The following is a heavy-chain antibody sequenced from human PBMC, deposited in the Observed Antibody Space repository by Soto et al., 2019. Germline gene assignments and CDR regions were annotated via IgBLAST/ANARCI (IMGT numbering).Heavy chain of an antibody. CDR2: IYRDGST. CDR3: ARCKGIGWYESSDY. J-gene: IGHJ4*02. Sequence: EVQLVESGGGLIQPGESLRLSCAASGFTVSISYMSWVRQAPGKGLEWVSTIYRDGSTYYADSVEGRFTISRDNSKNTLYLQMNSLRAEDTATYYWARCKGIGWYESSDYWGQGTLVTVSS. CDR1: GFTVSISY. D-gene: IGHD6-19*01. V-gene: IGHV3-53*01.